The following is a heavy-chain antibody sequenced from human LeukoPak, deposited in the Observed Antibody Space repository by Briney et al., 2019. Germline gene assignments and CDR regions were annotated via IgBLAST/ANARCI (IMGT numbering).Heavy chain of an antibody. D-gene: IGHD3-22*01. V-gene: IGHV4-59*01. J-gene: IGHJ4*02. CDR1: GGSISSYF. CDR3: ARATVGITMIVD. CDR2: IYYSGST. Sequence: PSETLSLTCTVSGGSISSYFWSWLRQPPGKGLEWIGYIYYSGSTNYNPSLKSRVTISVDTSKNQFSLKLSSVTAADTAVYYCARATVGITMIVDWGQGTLVTVSS.